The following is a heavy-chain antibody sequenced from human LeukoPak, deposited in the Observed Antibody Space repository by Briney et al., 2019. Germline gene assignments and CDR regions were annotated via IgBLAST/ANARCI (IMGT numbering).Heavy chain of an antibody. D-gene: IGHD3-22*01. CDR3: AKGRSGGYHYYGLDV. CDR2: ISGSGGGT. Sequence: GGSLRLSCAASGFTFSSYAMSWVRQAPGKGLEWVSAISGSGGGTYYADSVKGRFTISRDNSKNTLYLQMNSLRAEDTAVYYCAKGRSGGYHYYGLDVWGQGTTVTVSS. CDR1: GFTFSSYA. J-gene: IGHJ6*02. V-gene: IGHV3-23*01.